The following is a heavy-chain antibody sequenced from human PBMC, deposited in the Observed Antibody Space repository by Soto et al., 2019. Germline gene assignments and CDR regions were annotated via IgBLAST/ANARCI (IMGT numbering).Heavy chain of an antibody. Sequence: SETLSLTCTVSGGSISSYYWSWIRQPPGKGLEWIGYIYYSGSTNYNPSLKSRVTISVDTSKNQFSLKLSSVTAADTAVHYCARSWGYYFDYWGQGTLVTVSS. CDR2: IYYSGST. CDR1: GGSISSYY. CDR3: ARSWGYYFDY. J-gene: IGHJ4*02. D-gene: IGHD3-16*01. V-gene: IGHV4-59*01.